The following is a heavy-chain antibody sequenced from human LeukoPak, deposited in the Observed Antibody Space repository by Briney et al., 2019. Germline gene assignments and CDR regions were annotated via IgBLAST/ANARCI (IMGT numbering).Heavy chain of an antibody. CDR3: ARDRNLYTSILTFDY. V-gene: IGHV4-38-2*02. CDR2: IYHSGST. Sequence: SETLSLTCTVSGVSISSYYWSWIRQPPGQGLEWIGSIYHSGSTYYDPSLKSRVTISVDTSKNQFSLKVSSVTAADTAVYYCARDRNLYTSILTFDYWGQGTLVTVSS. J-gene: IGHJ4*02. CDR1: GVSISSYY. D-gene: IGHD1-14*01.